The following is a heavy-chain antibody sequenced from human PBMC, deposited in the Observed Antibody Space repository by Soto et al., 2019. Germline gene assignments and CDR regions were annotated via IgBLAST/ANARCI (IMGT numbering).Heavy chain of an antibody. CDR3: ARSWGDAPFDY. D-gene: IGHD3-16*01. Sequence: EVPLVESGGGLVQPGGSLRLSCAASGFTFSSYSMNWLRQAPGKGLEWVSYISSTSGAIYYADSVKGRFTISRDNAKNSLYLQMNSLRAEDTAVYYCARSWGDAPFDYWGQGTLVTVSS. J-gene: IGHJ4*02. CDR2: ISSTSGAI. CDR1: GFTFSSYS. V-gene: IGHV3-48*01.